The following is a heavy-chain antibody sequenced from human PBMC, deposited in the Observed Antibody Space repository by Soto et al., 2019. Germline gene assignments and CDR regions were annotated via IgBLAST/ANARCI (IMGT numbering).Heavy chain of an antibody. J-gene: IGHJ4*02. V-gene: IGHV3-23*01. D-gene: IGHD3-22*01. CDR3: AKDVAGARVVVVIQFDY. CDR2: ISGSGGST. CDR1: GFTFSNYR. Sequence: PGGSLRLSCAASGFTFSNYRMNWVRQAPGKGLEWVSAISGSGGSTYYADSVKGRFTISRDNSKNTLYLQMNSLRAEDTAVYYCAKDVAGARVVVVIQFDYWGLGTLVTVAS.